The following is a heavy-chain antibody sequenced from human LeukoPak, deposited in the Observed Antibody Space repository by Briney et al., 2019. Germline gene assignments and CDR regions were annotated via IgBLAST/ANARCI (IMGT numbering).Heavy chain of an antibody. CDR2: VNSDGTGT. D-gene: IGHD5-12*01. CDR3: IRTLIVATSLYIDV. V-gene: IGHV3-74*01. Sequence: PGGSLRLSCAASGFTFSSYWMHWVRQAPGKGLVWASRVNSDGTGTTYADSVEGRFTISRDNAKNTVYLQMHSLRAEDTAIYYSIRTLIVATSLYIDVWGKGTTVTVSS. CDR1: GFTFSSYW. J-gene: IGHJ6*03.